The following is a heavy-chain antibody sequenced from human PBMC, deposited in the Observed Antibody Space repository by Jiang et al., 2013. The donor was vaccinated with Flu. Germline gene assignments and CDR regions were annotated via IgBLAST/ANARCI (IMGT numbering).Heavy chain of an antibody. J-gene: IGHJ3*02. CDR3: ARVSPRDFDI. V-gene: IGHV1-3*01. CDR2: INAGNGNT. D-gene: IGHD5-24*01. Sequence: WVRQAPGQRLEWMGWINAGNGNTKYSQKFQGRVTITRDTSASTAYMELSSLRSEDTAVYYCARVSPRDFDIWGQGTMVTVSS.